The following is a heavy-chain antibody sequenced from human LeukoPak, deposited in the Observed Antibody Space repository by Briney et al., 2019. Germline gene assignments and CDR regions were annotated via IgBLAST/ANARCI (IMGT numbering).Heavy chain of an antibody. V-gene: IGHV4-30-4*01. CDR2: IYYSRST. CDR3: ARDGYNSGYFDY. J-gene: IGHJ4*02. CDR1: GASISSGGYY. D-gene: IGHD5-24*01. Sequence: SETLSLTCTVSGASISSGGYYWLWIRQPPGKGLEWLGYIYYSRSTSYSPSLKSRLTISVDTSKNQFSLKLSSVTAADTAVYYCARDGYNSGYFDYWGQGTLVTVSS.